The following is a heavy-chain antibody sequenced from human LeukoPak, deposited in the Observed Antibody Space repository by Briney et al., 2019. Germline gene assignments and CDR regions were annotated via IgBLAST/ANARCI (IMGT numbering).Heavy chain of an antibody. Sequence: SETLSLTCAVYGGSFSGYYWSWIRQPPGKGLEWIGEINHSGSTNYNPSLKSRVTMSVDTSKNQFSLKPSSVTAADTAVYYCASIAARLRAFDIWGQGTMVTVSS. J-gene: IGHJ3*02. CDR2: INHSGST. V-gene: IGHV4-34*01. CDR1: GGSFSGYY. D-gene: IGHD6-6*01. CDR3: ASIAARLRAFDI.